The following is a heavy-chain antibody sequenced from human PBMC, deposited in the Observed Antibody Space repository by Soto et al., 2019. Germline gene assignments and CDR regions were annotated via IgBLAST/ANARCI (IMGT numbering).Heavy chain of an antibody. CDR2: IHSTGNS. J-gene: IGHJ5*02. CDR1: GDSISSSY. D-gene: IGHD3-10*01. V-gene: IGHV4-4*07. Sequence: SETLSLTCSVSGDSISSSYWSWIRQAAEKRPEWIGRIHSTGNSHYNPSLKSRLTISGDTSRNQFSLKLTSLTAADTATYYCAGSFTLLRGVYGYFDPWGQGTQVTVSS. CDR3: AGSFTLLRGVYGYFDP.